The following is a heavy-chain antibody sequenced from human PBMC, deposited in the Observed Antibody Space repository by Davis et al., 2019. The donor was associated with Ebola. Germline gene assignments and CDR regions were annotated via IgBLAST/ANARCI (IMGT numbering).Heavy chain of an antibody. CDR2: ISSSSSYI. CDR1: EFTFSSYE. D-gene: IGHD4-17*01. CDR3: ARDHATVTTSWFDP. V-gene: IGHV3-21*01. Sequence: GESLKISCAASEFTFSSYEMNWVRQAPGKGLEWVSSISSSSSYIYYADSVKGRFTITRDNAKNSLYLQMNSLRAEDTAVYYCARDHATVTTSWFDPWGQGTLVTVSS. J-gene: IGHJ5*02.